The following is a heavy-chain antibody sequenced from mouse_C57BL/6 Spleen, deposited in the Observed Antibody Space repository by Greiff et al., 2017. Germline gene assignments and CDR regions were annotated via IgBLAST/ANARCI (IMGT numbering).Heavy chain of an antibody. CDR3: ARRKDSDWYFDV. CDR1: GYTFTSYW. Sequence: QVQLQQSGAELVKPGASVKLSCKASGYTFTSYWMPWVKQRPGQGLEWIGMLHPNSGSTNYNEKFKSKATLTVDKSSSTTYMQLSSLTSEDSAVYYCARRKDSDWYFDVWGTGTTVTVSS. D-gene: IGHD2-12*01. J-gene: IGHJ1*03. CDR2: LHPNSGST. V-gene: IGHV1-64*01.